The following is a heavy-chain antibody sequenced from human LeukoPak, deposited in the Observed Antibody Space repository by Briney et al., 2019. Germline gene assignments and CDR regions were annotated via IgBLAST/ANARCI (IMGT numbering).Heavy chain of an antibody. CDR3: AGLFGPGRRGLAPP. CDR2: INPNSGGT. D-gene: IGHD2-15*01. Sequence: ASVKVSCKASGYTFTGYYMHWVRQAPGQGLEWMGWINPNSGGTNFAQKFQGRVTMTRDTSISTAYMELSRLRSDDTAVYYCAGLFGPGRRGLAPPWGLGTLVTVSS. J-gene: IGHJ5*02. V-gene: IGHV1-2*02. CDR1: GYTFTGYY.